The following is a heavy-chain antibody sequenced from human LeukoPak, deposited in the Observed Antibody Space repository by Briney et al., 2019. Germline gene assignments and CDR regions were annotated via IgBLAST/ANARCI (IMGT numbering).Heavy chain of an antibody. J-gene: IGHJ3*02. D-gene: IGHD1-1*01. V-gene: IGHV3-23*01. CDR3: ARDATRDFAFDI. CDR1: GFTFSTYA. Sequence: PGGSLRLSCAASGFTFSTYAMTWVRQAPGKGLEWVSAISGCGGITYHADSVKGRFTISRDNSKNTLYLQMNSLRAEDTAVYYCARDATRDFAFDIWGQGTVVTVSS. CDR2: ISGCGGIT.